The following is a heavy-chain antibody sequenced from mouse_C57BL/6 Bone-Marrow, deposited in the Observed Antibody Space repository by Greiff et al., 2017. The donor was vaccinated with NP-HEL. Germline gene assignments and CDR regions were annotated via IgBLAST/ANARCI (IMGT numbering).Heavy chain of an antibody. CDR2: IDPSDSYT. D-gene: IGHD1-1*01. CDR1: GYTFTSYW. V-gene: IGHV1-69*01. J-gene: IGHJ3*01. Sequence: VPLPQPGAELVMPGASVKLSCQASGYTFTSYWMHWVKQRPGQGLEWIGEIDPSDSYTNYNQKFKGKSTLTVDKSSSTAYMQLSSLTSEDSAVYYCARGYYYGILWGQGTLVTVSA. CDR3: ARGYYYGIL.